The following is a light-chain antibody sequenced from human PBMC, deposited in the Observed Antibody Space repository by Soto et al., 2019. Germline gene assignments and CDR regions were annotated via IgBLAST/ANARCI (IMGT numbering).Light chain of an antibody. V-gene: IGKV1-5*01. CDR1: QNVRSW. CDR3: QQYDDYPLT. J-gene: IGKJ4*01. Sequence: DIQMTQSPSSLSASVGDRVTITCRASQNVRSWLAWYQQKPGKAPKFLIYDASSLESGVPSRFSGSGSGTELTLTISSLQPDDFATYYCQQYDDYPLTFGGGTKVEIK. CDR2: DAS.